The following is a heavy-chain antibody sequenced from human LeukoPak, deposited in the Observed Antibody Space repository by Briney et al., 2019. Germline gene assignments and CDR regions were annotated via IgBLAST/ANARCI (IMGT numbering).Heavy chain of an antibody. CDR2: ISGSGGST. CDR3: AKGRSFDGYFDY. Sequence: QSGGSLRLSCAASGFTFSSYAMSWVRQAPGKGLEWVSAISGSGGSTYYADSVKGRFTISRDNSKNTLYLQMNSLRAEDTAVYYCAKGRSFDGYFDYWGQGTLVTVSS. V-gene: IGHV3-23*01. CDR1: GFTFSSYA. J-gene: IGHJ4*02. D-gene: IGHD1-26*01.